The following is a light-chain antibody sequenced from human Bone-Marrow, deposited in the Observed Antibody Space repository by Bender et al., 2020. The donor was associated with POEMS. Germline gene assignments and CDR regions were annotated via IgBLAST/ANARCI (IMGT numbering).Light chain of an antibody. J-gene: IGLJ1*01. CDR2: DVT. CDR3: ISKTTTTTLFV. CDR1: SMDIGAYTF. V-gene: IGLV2-14*03. Sequence: QSALTQPASVSGSPGQSITISCTGTSMDIGAYTFVSWYQQRPGQALKLMIYDVTSRPSGVSHRFSGSKSGNTASLTISGLQAEDEADYYCISKTTTTTLFVFGTGTKVIVL.